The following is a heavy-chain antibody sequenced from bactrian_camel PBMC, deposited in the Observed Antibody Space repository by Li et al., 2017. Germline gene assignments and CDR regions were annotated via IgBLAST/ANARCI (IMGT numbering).Heavy chain of an antibody. D-gene: IGHD3*01. CDR3: TKDRSYGTRNWAQST. J-gene: IGHJ4*01. Sequence: HVQLVESGGGSVQAGGSLRLSCKASGYTITRHCMGWFRQAPGKAREGVASVNTGGTGPYYADSVKGRFTISRDNARNTLYLQMNSLKPEDTAMYYCTKDRSYGTRNWAQSTRGQGTQVTVSA. V-gene: IGHV3S1*01. CDR2: VNTGGTGP. CDR1: GYTITRHC.